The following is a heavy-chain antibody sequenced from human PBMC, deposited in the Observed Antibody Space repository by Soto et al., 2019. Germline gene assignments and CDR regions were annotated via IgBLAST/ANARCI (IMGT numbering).Heavy chain of an antibody. J-gene: IGHJ6*03. CDR2: ISGSGSST. D-gene: IGHD2-2*02. CDR1: GFTFSSYA. CDR3: AKEGYCSSTSCYIYYYYYMDV. Sequence: EVQLLESGGGLVQPGGSLRLSCAASGFTFSSYAMRWVRQAPGKGLEWVAAISGSGSSTYYADSVKGRFTISRDNSKNTQYLKMKSLRAEDTAVYYCAKEGYCSSTSCYIYYYYYMDVRGKGTTVTVSS. V-gene: IGHV3-23*01.